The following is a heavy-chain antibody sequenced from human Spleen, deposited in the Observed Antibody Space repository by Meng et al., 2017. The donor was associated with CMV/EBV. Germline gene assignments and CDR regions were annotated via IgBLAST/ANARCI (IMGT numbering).Heavy chain of an antibody. J-gene: IGHJ1*01. CDR2: VMPIRNIT. V-gene: IGHV1-69*04. Sequence: CQASGVPFSSHTISWMRQAHGQELEWMGWVMPIRNITNYAEKFHGRLTIIADKSTTTAYLELSTLRSEDTAVYYCVRDGYSPGFFQHWGQGTLVTVSS. D-gene: IGHD5-18*01. CDR3: VRDGYSPGFFQH. CDR1: GVPFSSHT.